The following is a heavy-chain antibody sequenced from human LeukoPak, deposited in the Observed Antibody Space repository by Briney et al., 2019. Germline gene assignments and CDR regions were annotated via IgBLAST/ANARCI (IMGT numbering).Heavy chain of an antibody. CDR1: GGSISTSSYY. CDR3: ASSYCSGGSCSLPWFDP. Sequence: SETLSLTCTVSGGSISTSSYYWGWIRQPPGKGLEWIGSIYYSGSTNYNPFLKSRVTISVDTSKNQFSVKPSSVTAADTAVYYCASSYCSGGSCSLPWFDPWGQGTLVTVSS. D-gene: IGHD2-15*01. J-gene: IGHJ5*02. V-gene: IGHV4-39*01. CDR2: IYYSGST.